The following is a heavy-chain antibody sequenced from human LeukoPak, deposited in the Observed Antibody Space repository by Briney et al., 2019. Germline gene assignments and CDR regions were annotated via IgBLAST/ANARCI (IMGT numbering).Heavy chain of an antibody. Sequence: PGGSLRLSCAASGFTFSSYEMNWVRQAPGKGLEWVSATVGGGSPNTYHADSVKGRFTISRDNSKNTLFLQMNSLRAEDTAIYYCTKAPIVSCSGAFCYPFDSWGQGTLVTVSS. CDR1: GFTFSSYE. J-gene: IGHJ4*02. CDR2: TVGGGSPNT. V-gene: IGHV3-23*01. CDR3: TKAPIVSCSGAFCYPFDS. D-gene: IGHD2-15*01.